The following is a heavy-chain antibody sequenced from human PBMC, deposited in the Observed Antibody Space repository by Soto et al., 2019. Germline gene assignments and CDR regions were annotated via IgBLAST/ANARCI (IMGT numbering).Heavy chain of an antibody. CDR2: IDSGGHT. D-gene: IGHD5-18*01. Sequence: EVQLVESGGGLVQPGGSLRLSCAASGFTVSSNYMSWVRQAPGKGLQWVSVIDSGGHTYYADSVQGRFTISRDNSRDTLYLQMNSLSAEDTAVYYCASNLIQRPRAFAIWGQGTLVTVSS. J-gene: IGHJ3*02. V-gene: IGHV3-66*01. CDR1: GFTVSSNY. CDR3: ASNLIQRPRAFAI.